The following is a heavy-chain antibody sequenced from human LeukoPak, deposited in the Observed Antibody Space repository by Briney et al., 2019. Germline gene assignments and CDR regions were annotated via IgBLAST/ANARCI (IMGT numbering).Heavy chain of an antibody. Sequence: SQTLSLTRAISGDSVSSNSAAWNWIRQSPSRGLEWLGRTYYRSNWYNHYAVSVKSRITINPDTSKNQFSLQLNSVTPEDTAVYYCARDLRSWYPGSYFDYWGQGTLVTVSS. CDR2: TYYRSNWYN. D-gene: IGHD6-13*01. J-gene: IGHJ4*02. V-gene: IGHV6-1*01. CDR1: GDSVSSNSAA. CDR3: ARDLRSWYPGSYFDY.